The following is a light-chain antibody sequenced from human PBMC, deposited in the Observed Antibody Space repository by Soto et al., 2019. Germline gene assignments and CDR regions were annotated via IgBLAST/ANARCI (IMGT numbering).Light chain of an antibody. CDR1: TVAGTNGHY. CDR2: DPT. CDR3: SLAYNGPDG. V-gene: IGLV7-46*01. J-gene: IGLJ1*01. Sequence: QAVVTQEPSLSVSPVWTVTLTCGSSTVAGTNGHYPYWFQQKPGQAPRTLIYDPTNRQSWTPARCSGSLLGGKAALTHSGAQPEDEAGYYCSLAYNGPDGFGTGTKVTV.